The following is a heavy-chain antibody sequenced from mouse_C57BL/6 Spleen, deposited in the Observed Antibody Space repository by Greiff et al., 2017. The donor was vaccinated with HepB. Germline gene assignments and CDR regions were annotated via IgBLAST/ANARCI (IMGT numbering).Heavy chain of an antibody. J-gene: IGHJ1*03. CDR1: GFTFSDYY. CDR2: ISTGGGST. V-gene: IGHV5-12*01. CDR3: ATPTGTGYFDV. D-gene: IGHD4-1*02. Sequence: EVHLVESGGGLVQPGGSLKLSCAASGFTFSDYYMYWVRQTPEKRLEWVAYISTGGGSTYYPDTVKGRFTISRDNAKNTLYLQMSRLKSEDTAMYYCATPTGTGYFDVWGTGTTVTVSS.